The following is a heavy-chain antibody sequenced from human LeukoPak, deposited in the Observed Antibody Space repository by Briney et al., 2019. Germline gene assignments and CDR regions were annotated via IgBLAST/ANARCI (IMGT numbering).Heavy chain of an antibody. J-gene: IGHJ4*02. D-gene: IGHD1-26*01. CDR2: IYYSGST. CDR1: GGSVSSGSYY. V-gene: IGHV4-39*07. CDR3: ARDGRFPPEVLPRYFDY. Sequence: SETLSLTCTVSGGSVSSGSYYWGWIRQPPGKGLEWIGNIYYSGSTYYNPSLKSRVAISVETSKNQFSLKLSSVTAADTAVYYCARDGRFPPEVLPRYFDYWGQGTLVTVSS.